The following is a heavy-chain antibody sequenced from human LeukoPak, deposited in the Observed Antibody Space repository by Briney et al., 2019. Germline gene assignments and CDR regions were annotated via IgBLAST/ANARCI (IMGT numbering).Heavy chain of an antibody. CDR2: INHSGST. D-gene: IGHD3-10*01. J-gene: IGHJ4*02. Sequence: PSETLSLTCAVYGESFSGYYWSWLRHPPGKGGEWGGEINHSGSTNYNPSLQSLVTISVDTSKNQFSLKLSSVTAADTAVYYCARHRRDYYGSGRMCYFDYWGQGTLVTVSS. CDR3: ARHRRDYYGSGRMCYFDY. CDR1: GESFSGYY. V-gene: IGHV4-34*01.